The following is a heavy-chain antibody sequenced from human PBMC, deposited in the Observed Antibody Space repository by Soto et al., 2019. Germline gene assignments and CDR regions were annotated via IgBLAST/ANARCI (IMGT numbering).Heavy chain of an antibody. CDR1: GYTFTSYG. D-gene: IGHD2-15*01. CDR2: ISAYNGNT. CDR3: VRDHDVVVVAATPDYFQH. V-gene: IGHV1-18*01. Sequence: ASVKVSCKASGYTFTSYGISWVRQAPGQGLEWMGWISAYNGNTNYAQKLQGRVTMTTDTSTSTAYMELRSLRSDDTAVYYCVRDHDVVVVAATPDYFQHWGQGTLVTVSS. J-gene: IGHJ1*01.